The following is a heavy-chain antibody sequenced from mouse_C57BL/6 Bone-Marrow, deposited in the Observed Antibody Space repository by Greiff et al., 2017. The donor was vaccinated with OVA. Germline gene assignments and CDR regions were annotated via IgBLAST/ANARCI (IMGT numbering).Heavy chain of an antibody. CDR3: AKNYCYGSRKGYFDV. CDR1: GFSLTSYG. Sequence: QVQLKESGPGLVQPSQSLSIPCTVSGFSLTSYGVHWVRQSPGKGLEWLGVIWRGGSTDYNAAFMSRLSITKDNSKSQVFFKMNSLQADDTAIYYCAKNYCYGSRKGYFDVWGTGTTVTVSS. CDR2: IWRGGST. D-gene: IGHD1-1*01. J-gene: IGHJ1*03. V-gene: IGHV2-5*01.